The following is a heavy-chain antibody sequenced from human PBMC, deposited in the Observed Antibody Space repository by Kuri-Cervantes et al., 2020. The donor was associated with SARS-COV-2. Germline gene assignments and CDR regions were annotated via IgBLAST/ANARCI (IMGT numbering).Heavy chain of an antibody. Sequence: GGSLRLSCAASGFTSDDYAMHWVRQAPGKGLEWVSAISGSGGSTYYADSVKGRFTISRDNSKNTLYLQMNSLRAEDTAVYYCAKDREDIVVVPAAHSPDAFDIWGQGTMVTVSS. J-gene: IGHJ3*02. V-gene: IGHV3-23*01. CDR2: ISGSGGST. D-gene: IGHD2-2*01. CDR3: AKDREDIVVVPAAHSPDAFDI. CDR1: GFTSDDYA.